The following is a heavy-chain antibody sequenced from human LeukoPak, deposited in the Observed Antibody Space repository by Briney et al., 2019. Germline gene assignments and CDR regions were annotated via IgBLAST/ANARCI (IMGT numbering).Heavy chain of an antibody. CDR2: IDPSDSYT. CDR1: GYSFTSYW. D-gene: IGHD2/OR15-2a*01. J-gene: IGHJ4*02. CDR3: ATMTSLNSFFY. Sequence: GESLKISCRGSGYSFTSYWIGWVRQMPGKGLEWMGRIDPSDSYTNYSPSFQGHVTISVDKSISTAYLQWSSLKASDTAMYYCATMTSLNSFFYWGQGTLVTVSS. V-gene: IGHV5-10-1*01.